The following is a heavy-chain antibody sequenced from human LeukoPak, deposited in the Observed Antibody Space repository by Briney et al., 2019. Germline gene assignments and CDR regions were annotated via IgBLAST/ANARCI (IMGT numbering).Heavy chain of an antibody. Sequence: GGSLRLSCAASGFTFNTYIMTWVRQAPGKGLEWVSSITSRSSSIYYADSVKGRFTISRDNAKNSLYLHMNSLRAEDTAVYYCARGESAAGDASEFAYWGQGILVTVSS. J-gene: IGHJ4*02. CDR2: ITSRSSSI. V-gene: IGHV3-21*01. CDR3: ARGESAAGDASEFAY. CDR1: GFTFNTYI. D-gene: IGHD6-13*01.